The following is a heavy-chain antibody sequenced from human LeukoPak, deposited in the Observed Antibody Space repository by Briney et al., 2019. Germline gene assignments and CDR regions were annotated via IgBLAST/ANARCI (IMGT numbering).Heavy chain of an antibody. D-gene: IGHD6-19*01. J-gene: IGHJ4*02. V-gene: IGHV1-69*05. CDR1: RGTFSSYA. Sequence: SVKVSCKASRGTFSSYAISWLRRAPGHGLEWMGRIIPIFGTANYAQKFQGRVTITTDESTSTAYMELSSLRSEDTAVYYCARDHRYSSGWYVGYWGQGTLVTVSS. CDR2: IIPIFGTA. CDR3: ARDHRYSSGWYVGY.